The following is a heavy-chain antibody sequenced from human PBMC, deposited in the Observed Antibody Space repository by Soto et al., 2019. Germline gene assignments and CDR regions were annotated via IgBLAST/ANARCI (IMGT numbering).Heavy chain of an antibody. CDR1: GFTFSSYG. CDR3: AKGGAYYYDSSGYSRGPYYYYGMDV. CDR2: ISYDGSNK. Sequence: GGSLRLSCAASGFTFSSYGMHWVRQAPGKGLEWVAVISYDGSNKYYADSVKGRFTISRDNSKNTLYLQMNSLRAEDTAVYYCAKGGAYYYDSSGYSRGPYYYYGMDVWGQGTTVTVS. J-gene: IGHJ6*02. V-gene: IGHV3-30*18. D-gene: IGHD3-22*01.